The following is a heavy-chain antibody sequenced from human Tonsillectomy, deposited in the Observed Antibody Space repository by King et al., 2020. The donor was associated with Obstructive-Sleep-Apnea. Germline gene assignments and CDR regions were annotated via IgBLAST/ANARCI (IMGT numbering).Heavy chain of an antibody. D-gene: IGHD1-26*01. V-gene: IGHV3-15*01. CDR2: IKARSDGGET. J-gene: IGHJ4*02. CDR1: GFTFSNAC. Sequence: VQLVESGGGLVKPGGSLRLSCAASGFTFSNACMSWVRQAPGKGVDWVGRIKARSDGGETDYAAPVKGRLTISRDDSKNTLYLQINSLKTEDTAVYYCTTLEWEDYWGQGTLVTVSS. CDR3: TTLEWEDY.